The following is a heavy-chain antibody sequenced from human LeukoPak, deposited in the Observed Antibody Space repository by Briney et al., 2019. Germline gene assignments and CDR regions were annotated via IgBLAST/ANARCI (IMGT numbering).Heavy chain of an antibody. CDR3: ARYVVALYDAFDI. CDR2: IIPIFGTA. J-gene: IGHJ3*02. D-gene: IGHD2-21*01. CDR1: GGTFSSYA. Sequence: SVKVSCKASGGTFSSYAISWVRQAPGQGLEWMGGIIPIFGTANYTQKFQGRVTITADESTSTAYMELSSLRSEDTAVYYCARYVVALYDAFDIWGQGTKVTVSS. V-gene: IGHV1-69*01.